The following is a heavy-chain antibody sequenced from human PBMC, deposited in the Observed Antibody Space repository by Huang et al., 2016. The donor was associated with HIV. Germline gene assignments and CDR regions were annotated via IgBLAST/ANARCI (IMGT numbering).Heavy chain of an antibody. J-gene: IGHJ4*02. Sequence: EVQLLESGGDLVQPGGSLSLSCAASGFTFSIYAMTWVRQAPGKGLEWVSTISGGDGNTYYADSVKGRFTISRDNSKNTLYLQIHSLGAEDTAIYYCAKGRTTVAKAFDYWGQGTLVTVSS. CDR3: AKGRTTVAKAFDY. D-gene: IGHD4-17*01. CDR2: ISGGDGNT. CDR1: GFTFSIYA. V-gene: IGHV3-23*01.